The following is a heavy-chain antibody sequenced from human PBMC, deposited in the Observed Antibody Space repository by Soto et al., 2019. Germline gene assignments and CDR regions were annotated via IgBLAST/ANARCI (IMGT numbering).Heavy chain of an antibody. CDR2: VYYSGTT. CDR1: GGSFSDKTYY. V-gene: IGHV4-61*01. Sequence: LSLPCTVSGGSFSDKTYYWSWIRQPPGKRLEWIGYVYYSGTTNYNPSLKSRVTISVDLSKNRFSLRLSSVTTADTALYYCARTTAVPNTLRSRYFFDYWGQGTLVTVS. D-gene: IGHD4-17*01. CDR3: ARTTAVPNTLRSRYFFDY. J-gene: IGHJ4*02.